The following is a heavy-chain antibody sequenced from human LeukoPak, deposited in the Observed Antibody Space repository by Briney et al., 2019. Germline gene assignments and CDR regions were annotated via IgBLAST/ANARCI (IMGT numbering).Heavy chain of an antibody. CDR1: GGTFSTDS. Sequence: ASVKVSCKASGGTFSTDSINWVRQAPGQGLEWMGGIIPISGPANYAQQFQGRVTIVADKSTSTAYMELSSLRSEDTAVYYCARELDCSGGSCYENWFDPWGQGTLVTVSS. J-gene: IGHJ5*02. CDR3: ARELDCSGGSCYENWFDP. D-gene: IGHD2-15*01. V-gene: IGHV1-69*06. CDR2: IIPISGPA.